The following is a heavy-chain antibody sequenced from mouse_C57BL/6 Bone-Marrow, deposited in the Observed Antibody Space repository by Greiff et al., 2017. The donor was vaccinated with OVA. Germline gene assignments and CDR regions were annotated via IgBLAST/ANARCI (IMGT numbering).Heavy chain of an antibody. D-gene: IGHD2-3*01. CDR1: GYAFTNYL. V-gene: IGHV1-54*01. J-gene: IGHJ3*01. CDR2: INPGSGGT. Sequence: VKLMESGAELVRPGTSVKVSCKASGYAFTNYLIEWVKQRPGQGLEWIGVINPGSGGTNYNEKFKGKATLTADKSSSTAYMQLSSLTSEDSAVDFCARWNDGLFAYWGQGTLVTVSA. CDR3: ARWNDGLFAY.